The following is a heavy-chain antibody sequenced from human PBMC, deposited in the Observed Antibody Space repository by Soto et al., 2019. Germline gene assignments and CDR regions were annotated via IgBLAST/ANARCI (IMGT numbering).Heavy chain of an antibody. D-gene: IGHD1-26*01. J-gene: IGHJ4*02. CDR2: IRSKAYGGPT. CDR1: GFTFGDYA. Sequence: ESGGGLVQPGRSLRLSCTASGFTFGDYAMSWVRQAPGKGLEWVGFIRSKAYGGPTEYAAAVKGRFTISRDDSKSTAYLQMNSLKSEDTGAYYCTSGRAYYDYWGQGTLVTVSS. CDR3: TSGRAYYDY. V-gene: IGHV3-49*04.